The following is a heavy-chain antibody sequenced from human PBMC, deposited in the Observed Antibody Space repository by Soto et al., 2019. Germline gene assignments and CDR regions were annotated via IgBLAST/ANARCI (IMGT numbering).Heavy chain of an antibody. CDR2: ISAYNGNT. D-gene: IGHD4-17*01. Sequence: ASVKVCCKASGYTFTSYGISWVRQAPGQGLEWMGWISAYNGNTNYAQKLQGRVTMTTDTSTSTAYMELRSLRSDDTAVYYCARIRTVTTNYYYYYMDVWGKGTTVTVSS. V-gene: IGHV1-18*01. J-gene: IGHJ6*03. CDR3: ARIRTVTTNYYYYYMDV. CDR1: GYTFTSYG.